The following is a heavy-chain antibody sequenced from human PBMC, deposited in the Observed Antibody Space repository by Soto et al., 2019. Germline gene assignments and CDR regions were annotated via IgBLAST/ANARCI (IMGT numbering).Heavy chain of an antibody. D-gene: IGHD3-9*01. CDR1: GGSFSGYY. CDR2: INHSGST. CDR3: AGNKYDILTGPFDY. V-gene: IGHV4-34*01. J-gene: IGHJ4*02. Sequence: QVQLQQWGAGLLKPSETLSLTCAVYGGSFSGYYWSWIRQPPGKGLEWIGEINHSGSTNYNPSLKSRVTISVDTSKNQFSLKLGSVTAADTAVYYCAGNKYDILTGPFDYWGQGTLVTVSS.